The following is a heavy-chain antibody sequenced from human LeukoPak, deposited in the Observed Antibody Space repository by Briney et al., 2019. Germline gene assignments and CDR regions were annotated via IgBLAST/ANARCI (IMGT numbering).Heavy chain of an antibody. CDR2: INTDGSST. J-gene: IGHJ3*01. CDR3: ARYGNGEWLAHYAFDV. D-gene: IGHD6-19*01. V-gene: IGHV3-74*01. Sequence: PGGSLRLSCAASGFTFSSYWMHWVRQAPGKGLVWVSRINTDGSSTSYADSVKGRFTISRDNTKNTLYLQMNSLRAEDTAVYYCARYGNGEWLAHYAFDVWGQGTMVTVAS. CDR1: GFTFSSYW.